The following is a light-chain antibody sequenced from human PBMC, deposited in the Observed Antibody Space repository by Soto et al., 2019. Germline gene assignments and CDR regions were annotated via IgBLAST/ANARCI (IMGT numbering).Light chain of an antibody. CDR2: DAS. V-gene: IGKV3-11*01. CDR3: QQRSNWPLAT. Sequence: EIVLTQSPATLSLSPGERATLSCRASQSVSSYLAWYQQKPGQAPRLLIYDASNRATGIPARFSGSGSGTDFTLTISSLEPEDFAVYYCQQRSNWPLATFGKGTKVEIK. J-gene: IGKJ1*01. CDR1: QSVSSY.